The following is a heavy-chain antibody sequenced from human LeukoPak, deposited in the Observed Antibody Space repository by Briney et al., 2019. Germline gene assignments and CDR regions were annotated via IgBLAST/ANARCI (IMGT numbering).Heavy chain of an antibody. V-gene: IGHV3-23*01. D-gene: IGHD3-10*01. J-gene: IGHJ5*02. Sequence: GGSLRPSCAASGFTFSSYAMSWVRQAPGKGLEWVSAISGSGGSTYYADSVKGRFTISRDNSKNTLYLQMNSLRAEDTAVYYCAKSLWFESWFDPWGQGTMVTVSS. CDR3: AKSLWFESWFDP. CDR2: ISGSGGST. CDR1: GFTFSSYA.